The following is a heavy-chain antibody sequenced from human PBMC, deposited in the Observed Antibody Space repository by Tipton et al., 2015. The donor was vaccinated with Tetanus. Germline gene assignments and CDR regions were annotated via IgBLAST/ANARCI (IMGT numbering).Heavy chain of an antibody. J-gene: IGHJ6*02. D-gene: IGHD2-2*01. V-gene: IGHV1-18*04. CDR3: ARDKTYCSGTSCSPWDV. CDR1: GYNFTRYG. Sequence: QSGAEVKKPGASVIVSCKASGYNFTRYGLSWVRHVPGQGLDWMGWINTYNNQTDYAQKFRGRVTMTADTSTGTVYLEMRSLASADTAVYYCARDKTYCSGTSCSPWDVWGQGTTVTVSS. CDR2: INTYNNQT.